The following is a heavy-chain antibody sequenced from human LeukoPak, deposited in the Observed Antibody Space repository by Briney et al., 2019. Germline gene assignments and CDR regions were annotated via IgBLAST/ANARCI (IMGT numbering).Heavy chain of an antibody. D-gene: IGHD3-16*02. CDR1: GFTFSDHY. CDR2: ITTSSDSTI. V-gene: IGHV3-11*01. CDR3: AREGSYRFRGPFDI. J-gene: IGHJ3*02. Sequence: EGSLRLSCAASGFTFSDHYMSWIRQAPGKGLEWISYITTSSDSTIYYADSVKGRFTVSRDNAENSLYLQMNSLRAEDTAVYYCAREGSYRFRGPFDIWGQGTMVTVSS.